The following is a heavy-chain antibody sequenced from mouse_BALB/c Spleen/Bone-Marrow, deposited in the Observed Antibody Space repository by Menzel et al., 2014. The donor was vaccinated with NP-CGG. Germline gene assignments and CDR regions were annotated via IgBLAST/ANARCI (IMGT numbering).Heavy chain of an antibody. Sequence: DVQLVESGGGLVQPGGSLKLSCAASGFDFSRYWMSWVRQAPGKGLEWIGEINPDSRTINYSPSLKDKFIISRDNAKNTLYLRLNKVGSEDTALYYCARPDYYGYLNYWGQGTALTVSS. V-gene: IGHV4-1*02. J-gene: IGHJ2*01. D-gene: IGHD1-1*01. CDR1: GFDFSRYW. CDR2: INPDSRTI. CDR3: ARPDYYGYLNY.